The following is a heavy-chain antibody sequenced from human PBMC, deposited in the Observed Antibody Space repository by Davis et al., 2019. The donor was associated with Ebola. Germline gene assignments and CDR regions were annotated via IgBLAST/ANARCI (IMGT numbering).Heavy chain of an antibody. CDR3: AKHPPYSSGLSRYDY. V-gene: IGHV5-51*01. CDR1: GSSFTSYW. Sequence: PGGSLRLSCTGSGSSFTSYWIGWVRQMPGKGLEWMGIIYHGDSDTRYSPSFQGQVTISADKSISTAYLQWISLKASDTAMYYCAKHPPYSSGLSRYDYRGQGTLGTVSS. D-gene: IGHD6-19*01. J-gene: IGHJ4*02. CDR2: IYHGDSDT.